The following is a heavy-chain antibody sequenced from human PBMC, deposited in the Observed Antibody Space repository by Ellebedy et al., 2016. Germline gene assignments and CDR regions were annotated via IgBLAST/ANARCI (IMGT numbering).Heavy chain of an antibody. V-gene: IGHV1-18*04. CDR1: RYTFTTFS. CDR3: AKTSGWGYGEN. J-gene: IGHJ4*02. Sequence: ASVTVSCXASRYTFTTFSITWVRQVPGPRLEWMGFVNTFSGNTKFAQKFQGRVSMTTDSSTHTAYMDLRSLRSDDTAMYYCAKTSGWGYGENWGQGTLVTVSS. CDR2: VNTFSGNT. D-gene: IGHD3-10*01.